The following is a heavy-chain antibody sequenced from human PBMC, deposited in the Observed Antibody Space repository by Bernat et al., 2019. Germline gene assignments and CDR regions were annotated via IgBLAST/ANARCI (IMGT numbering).Heavy chain of an antibody. CDR1: GFTFSSYA. Sequence: QVQLVESGGGVVQPGRSLRLSCAASGFTFSSYAMHWVRQAPGKGLEWVAVISYDGSNKYYADSVKGRFNISRDNSKNTLYLQMNSLRAEDTAVYYCARDREGGWPTYSIYYYYYYGMDVWGQGTTVTVSS. J-gene: IGHJ6*02. V-gene: IGHV3-30-3*01. CDR2: ISYDGSNK. D-gene: IGHD6-19*01. CDR3: ARDREGGWPTYSIYYYYYYGMDV.